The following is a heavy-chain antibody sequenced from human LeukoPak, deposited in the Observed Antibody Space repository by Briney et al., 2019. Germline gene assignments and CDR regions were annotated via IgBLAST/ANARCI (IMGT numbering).Heavy chain of an antibody. J-gene: IGHJ4*02. CDR1: GFTFSSYW. CDR2: INNAGDST. CDR3: AKRYCTGGSCCPDY. D-gene: IGHD2-15*01. V-gene: IGHV3-23*01. Sequence: GGSLRLSCAASGFTFSSYWMSWVRLAPGKALEWVSAINNAGDSTYHADFVKGRFTISRDNSKNTLYLHMSSLRVEDTAIYYCAKRYCTGGSCCPDYWGQGTLVTVSS.